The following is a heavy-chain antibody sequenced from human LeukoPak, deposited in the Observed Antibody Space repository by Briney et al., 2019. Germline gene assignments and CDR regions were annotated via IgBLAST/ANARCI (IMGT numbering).Heavy chain of an antibody. J-gene: IGHJ4*02. V-gene: IGHV4-38-2*02. D-gene: IGHD4-17*01. Sequence: SETLSLTCTVSGYSISSDYYWGWIRQPPGKGLEWIGSIYHSGSTYYNPSLKSRVTISLDTSKNQFSLKLSSVTAADTAVYYCARDHRYGDPSPVDYWGQGTLVTVSP. CDR1: GYSISSDYY. CDR3: ARDHRYGDPSPVDY. CDR2: IYHSGST.